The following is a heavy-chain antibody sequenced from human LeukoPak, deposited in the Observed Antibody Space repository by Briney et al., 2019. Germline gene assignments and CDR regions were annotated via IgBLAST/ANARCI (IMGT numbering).Heavy chain of an antibody. CDR1: GGSISSSSYY. J-gene: IGHJ4*02. D-gene: IGHD3-22*01. CDR2: IYYSGST. V-gene: IGHV4-39*07. Sequence: PSETLSLTCTVSGGSISSSSYYWGWIRQPPGKGLEWIGSIYYSGSTYYNPSLKSRVTISVDTSKNQFSLKLSSVTAADTAVYYCARRIFDYYDSSGYYDYWGQGTLVTVSS. CDR3: ARRIFDYYDSSGYYDY.